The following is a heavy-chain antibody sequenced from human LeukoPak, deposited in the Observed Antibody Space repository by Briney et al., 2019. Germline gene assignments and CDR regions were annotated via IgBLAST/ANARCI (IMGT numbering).Heavy chain of an antibody. CDR3: ARGEAINWNYNWYFDL. CDR2: IYYSGST. J-gene: IGHJ2*01. D-gene: IGHD1-7*01. CDR1: GGSISSSSYY. V-gene: IGHV4-39*07. Sequence: SETLSLTCTVSGGSISSSSYYWGWIRQPPGKGLEWIGSIYYSGSTYYNPSLKSRVTISVDTSKNQFSLKLSSVTAADTAVYYCARGEAINWNYNWYFDLWGRGTLVTVSS.